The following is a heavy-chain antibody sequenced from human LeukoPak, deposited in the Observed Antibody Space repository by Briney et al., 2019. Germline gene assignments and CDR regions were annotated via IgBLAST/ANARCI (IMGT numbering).Heavy chain of an antibody. J-gene: IGHJ4*02. CDR2: IHHDGST. D-gene: IGHD3-22*01. CDR3: ARGPYYYDSSGYHY. CDR1: GGSFSGYY. Sequence: SETLSLTCAVHGGSFSGYYWSWIRQPPGKGLELIGEIHHDGSTNYNPSLKSRVTISVDTSKNQFSLKLSSVTAADTAVYYCARGPYYYDSSGYHYWGQGTLVTVSS. V-gene: IGHV4-34*01.